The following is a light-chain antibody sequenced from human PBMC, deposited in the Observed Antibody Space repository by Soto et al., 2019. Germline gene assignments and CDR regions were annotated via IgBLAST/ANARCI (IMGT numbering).Light chain of an antibody. Sequence: QSVLTQPDSVSGSPGQSITISCTGTSSDVGGYNYVSWYQQHPGKAPKLMIYDVSNRPSGVSNRFSGSKSGNTASLTISGLQAEDEADYYCSSYTSSSTSVIFGGGTKRTVL. CDR1: SSDVGGYNY. J-gene: IGLJ2*01. V-gene: IGLV2-14*01. CDR2: DVS. CDR3: SSYTSSSTSVI.